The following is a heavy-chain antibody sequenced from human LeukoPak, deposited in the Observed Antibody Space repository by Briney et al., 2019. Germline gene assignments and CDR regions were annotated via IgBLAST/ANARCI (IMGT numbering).Heavy chain of an antibody. J-gene: IGHJ4*02. D-gene: IGHD4-17*01. V-gene: IGHV3-30*18. CDR1: GFTFSNYG. Sequence: GGSLRLFCAASGFTFSNYGMHWVRQAPGKGLEWVAVTSYDESNKYYADSVKGRFTISRDNSKNTLYLQMNSLRPEDTAVYYCAKVTPVTTFSPSENDYWGQGTLVTVSS. CDR3: AKVTPVTTFSPSENDY. CDR2: TSYDESNK.